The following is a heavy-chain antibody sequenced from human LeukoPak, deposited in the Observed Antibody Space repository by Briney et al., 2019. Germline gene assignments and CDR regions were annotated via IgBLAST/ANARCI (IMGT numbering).Heavy chain of an antibody. V-gene: IGHV1-24*01. CDR1: GYTLTELS. CDR3: ARSIQGIAAAGTLYYYGMDV. J-gene: IGHJ6*02. Sequence: ASVKVSCKVSGYTLTELSMHWVRQAPGKGLEWMGGFDPEDGETIYAQKFQGRVTMTEDTSTDTAYMELSSLRSEDTAVYYCARSIQGIAAAGTLYYYGMDVWGQGTTVTVSS. CDR2: FDPEDGET. D-gene: IGHD6-13*01.